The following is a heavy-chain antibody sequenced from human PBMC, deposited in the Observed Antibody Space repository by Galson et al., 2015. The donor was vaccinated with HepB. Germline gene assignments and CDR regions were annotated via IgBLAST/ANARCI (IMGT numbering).Heavy chain of an antibody. CDR3: AYGSDV. J-gene: IGHJ6*02. CDR2: TYFRSQWRI. V-gene: IGHV6-1*01. CDR1: GDSVTSNSAV. Sequence: CAISGDSVTSNSAVWNWIRQSPSRGLEWLGRTYFRSQWRIDYSVSVKSRITINAGTSQNQFSLHLNSMTPEDTAVYYCAYGSDVWGQGTTVIVSS.